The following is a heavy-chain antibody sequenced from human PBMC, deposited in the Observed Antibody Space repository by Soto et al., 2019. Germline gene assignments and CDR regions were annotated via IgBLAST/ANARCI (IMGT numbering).Heavy chain of an antibody. CDR1: GGSMSSSNW. CDR3: ARSEATALDY. J-gene: IGHJ4*02. CDR2: ANHSGRT. Sequence: QVQLQESGPGLVKPSGTLSLTCTVSGGSMSSSNWWNWVRQSPGKGLEWIGEANHSGRTNYNPSLKSRVPISVDKSKNHFSLKLSSVTAADAAVYYCARSEATALDYWGQGTLVTVSS. V-gene: IGHV4-4*02.